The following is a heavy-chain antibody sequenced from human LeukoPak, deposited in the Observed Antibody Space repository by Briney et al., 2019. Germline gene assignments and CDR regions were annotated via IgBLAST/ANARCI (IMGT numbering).Heavy chain of an antibody. Sequence: GGSLRLSCAASGFTFSTYAMSWVRQAPGEGLEWVSAISGSGGSTYYADSVKGRFTISRDNSKNTLYLQMNSLRAEDTAVYYCAKSPGPAVAGLDYWGQGTLVTVSS. CDR1: GFTFSTYA. D-gene: IGHD6-19*01. J-gene: IGHJ4*02. CDR3: AKSPGPAVAGLDY. CDR2: ISGSGGST. V-gene: IGHV3-23*01.